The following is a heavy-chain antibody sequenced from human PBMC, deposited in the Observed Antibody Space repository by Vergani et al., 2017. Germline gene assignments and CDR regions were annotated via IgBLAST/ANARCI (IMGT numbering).Heavy chain of an antibody. CDR2: IYPGDSDT. CDR1: GYSFTSYW. CDR3: ARRGRYCSSTSCYGGDYYYGMDV. J-gene: IGHJ6*02. V-gene: IGHV5-51*01. Sequence: EVQLVQSGAEVKKPGESLKISCKGSGYSFTSYWIGWVRQMPGKGLEWMGIIYPGDSDTRYSPSFQGQVTISADKSISTACLQWSSLKASDTAMYYCARRGRYCSSTSCYGGDYYYGMDVWGQGTTVTVSS. D-gene: IGHD2-2*01.